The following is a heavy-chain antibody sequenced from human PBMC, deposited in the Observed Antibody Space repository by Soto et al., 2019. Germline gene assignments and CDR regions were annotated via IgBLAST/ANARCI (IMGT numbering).Heavy chain of an antibody. V-gene: IGHV4-34*01. CDR3: AREVEYFDWFVHYYYGMDV. CDR2: INHSGST. Sequence: SETLSLTCAVYGGSFSGYYWSWIRQPPGKGLEWIGEINHSGSTNYNPSLKSRVTISVDTSKNQFSLKLSSVTAADTAVYYCAREVEYFDWFVHYYYGMDVWGQGTTVTVSS. CDR1: GGSFSGYY. D-gene: IGHD3-9*01. J-gene: IGHJ6*02.